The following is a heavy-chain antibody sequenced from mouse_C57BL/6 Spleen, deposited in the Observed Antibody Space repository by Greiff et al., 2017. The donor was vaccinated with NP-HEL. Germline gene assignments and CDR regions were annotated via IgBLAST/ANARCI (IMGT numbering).Heavy chain of an antibody. CDR1: GFTFSDFY. V-gene: IGHV7-1*01. J-gene: IGHJ3*01. D-gene: IGHD4-1*01. CDR2: SRNKANDYTT. CDR3: ARDAGNWEFAY. Sequence: EVKLVESGGGLVQSGRSLRLSCATSGFTFSDFYMEWVRQAPGKGLEWIAASRNKANDYTTEYSASVKGRFIVSRDTSQSILYLQMNALRAEDTAIYYCARDAGNWEFAYWGQGTLVTVSA.